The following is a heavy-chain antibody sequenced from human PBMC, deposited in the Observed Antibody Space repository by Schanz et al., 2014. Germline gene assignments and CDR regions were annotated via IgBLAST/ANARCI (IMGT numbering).Heavy chain of an antibody. Sequence: QVQLVQSEAEVKKPGSSVKVSCTASGGTFSSYTISWIRQAPGQGLEWMGWISPYNGNTNYAQKLQGRVTMTADTSTSTVYMELSSLRSEDTAVYYCARGSPENMIRGELDYWGQGTLVTVSS. CDR2: ISPYNGNT. V-gene: IGHV1-69*08. CDR1: GGTFSSYT. D-gene: IGHD3-10*01. CDR3: ARGSPENMIRGELDY. J-gene: IGHJ4*02.